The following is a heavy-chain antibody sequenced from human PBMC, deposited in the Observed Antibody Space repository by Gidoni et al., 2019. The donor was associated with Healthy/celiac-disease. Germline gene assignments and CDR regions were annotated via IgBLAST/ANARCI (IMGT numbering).Heavy chain of an antibody. J-gene: IGHJ4*02. CDR3: ARSLFRDYDSSGYWAF. D-gene: IGHD3-22*01. CDR2: ISAYNGNT. Sequence: QVQLVQSGAEVKKPGASVKVSCKASGYNFTSYGISWVRQAPGQGLEWMGWISAYNGNTNYAQQLQGRVTMTTDTSTSTAYMELRSLRSDDTAVYYCARSLFRDYDSSGYWAFWGQGTLVTVSS. V-gene: IGHV1-18*01. CDR1: GYNFTSYG.